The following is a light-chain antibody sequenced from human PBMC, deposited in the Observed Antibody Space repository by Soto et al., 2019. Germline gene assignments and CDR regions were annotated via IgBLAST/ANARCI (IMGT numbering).Light chain of an antibody. J-gene: IGKJ1*01. CDR1: QSLIHSDGSTY. V-gene: IGKV2-30*02. CDR3: MQGTHWPST. CDR2: EVS. Sequence: DVVMTQSPLSLPVTLGQPASISCRSSQSLIHSDGSTYLSWFQQRPGRSPRRLIYEVSDRDSGVPDRFSGSRSGTDFTLKISRVAAEDVGVYYCMQGTHWPSTFGQGTEVEIK.